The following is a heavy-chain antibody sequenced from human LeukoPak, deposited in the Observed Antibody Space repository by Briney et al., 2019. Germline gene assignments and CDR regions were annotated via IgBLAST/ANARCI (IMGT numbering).Heavy chain of an antibody. CDR3: ARPHYYDSKYYYYYYTDV. Sequence: GSSVKVSCKASGGTVSSYAISWVRQAPGQGLEWMGGIIPIFGTANYAQKFQGRVTITADESTITAYMELSSLRSEDTAVYYCARPHYYDSKYYYYYYTDVWGKGTTVTVSS. J-gene: IGHJ6*03. CDR2: IIPIFGTA. CDR1: GGTVSSYA. D-gene: IGHD3-22*01. V-gene: IGHV1-69*01.